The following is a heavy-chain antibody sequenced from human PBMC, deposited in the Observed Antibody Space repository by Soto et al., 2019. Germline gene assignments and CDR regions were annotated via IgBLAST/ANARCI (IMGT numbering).Heavy chain of an antibody. CDR1: GCSLSTSGVG. Sequence: QITLKESGPTLVKPTQTLTLTCTFSGCSLSTSGVGVGWIRQPPGKALEWLALIYWDDDKRYSPSLKSRLTITKDTSKNQVVLTLTNMDPVDTATYYCAHRPSYRSGGSGYSGFVYWGQGTLVTVSS. D-gene: IGHD2-15*01. CDR2: IYWDDDK. V-gene: IGHV2-5*02. J-gene: IGHJ4*02. CDR3: AHRPSYRSGGSGYSGFVY.